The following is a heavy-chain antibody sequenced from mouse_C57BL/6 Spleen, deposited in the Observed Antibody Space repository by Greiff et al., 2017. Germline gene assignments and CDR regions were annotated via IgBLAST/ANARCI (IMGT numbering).Heavy chain of an antibody. V-gene: IGHV1-64*01. D-gene: IGHD2-12*01. CDR3: ARRGDDGDYFDY. CDR2: IHPNSGST. J-gene: IGHJ2*01. CDR1: GYTFTSYW. Sequence: QVQLQQPGAELVKPGASVKLSCKASGYTFTSYWMPWVKQRPGQGLEWIGMIHPNSGSTNYNEKFQSKATLTVDKSSSTAYMQLSSLTSEDSAVYDWARRGDDGDYFDYWGQGTTRTVSS.